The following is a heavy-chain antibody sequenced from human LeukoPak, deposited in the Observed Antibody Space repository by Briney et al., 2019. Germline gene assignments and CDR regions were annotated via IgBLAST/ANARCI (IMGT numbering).Heavy chain of an antibody. V-gene: IGHV3-9*01. D-gene: IGHD2-2*01. Sequence: PGGSLRLSCAASGFTFDDYAMHWVRQAPGKGLEWVSGISWNSGSIVYADSVKGRFTISRDNAKNSLYLQMNSLRAEDTALYYCAKDTDCSSTSCYGPGFYYYYGMDVWGQGTTVTASS. CDR1: GFTFDDYA. CDR2: ISWNSGSI. J-gene: IGHJ6*02. CDR3: AKDTDCSSTSCYGPGFYYYYGMDV.